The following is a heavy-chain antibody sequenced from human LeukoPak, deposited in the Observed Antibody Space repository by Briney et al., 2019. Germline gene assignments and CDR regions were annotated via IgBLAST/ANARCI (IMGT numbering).Heavy chain of an antibody. CDR3: ARDSLHTSSGWFGP. Sequence: GGSLRLSCAASGFTFSSYAMHWVRQAPGKGLEWVAVISYDGSNKYYADSVKGRFTISRDNSKNTLYLKMNSLRAEDTAVYYCARDSLHTSSGWFGPWGQGTLITVSS. V-gene: IGHV3-30-3*01. CDR1: GFTFSSYA. J-gene: IGHJ5*02. CDR2: ISYDGSNK. D-gene: IGHD6-19*01.